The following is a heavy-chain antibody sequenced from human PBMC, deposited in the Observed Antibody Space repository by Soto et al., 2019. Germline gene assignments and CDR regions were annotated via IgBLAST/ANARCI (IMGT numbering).Heavy chain of an antibody. CDR1: GGSISSSSYY. CDR2: FYYSGST. J-gene: IGHJ4*02. V-gene: IGHV4-61*01. CDR3: ARGGWKLFDY. Sequence: PSXTLSLTCTVSGGSISSSSYYWSWIRQPPGKGLEWIGYFYYSGSTNYNPSLKSRVTISVDTSKNQFSLKLSSVTAADTAVYYCARGGWKLFDYWGQGTLVTVSS. D-gene: IGHD6-19*01.